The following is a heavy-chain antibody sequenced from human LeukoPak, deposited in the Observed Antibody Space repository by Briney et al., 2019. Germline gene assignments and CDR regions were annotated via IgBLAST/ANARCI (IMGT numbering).Heavy chain of an antibody. Sequence: SETLSLTCVVYGGSFSGYYWSWIRQPPGKGLEWIGEINHSGSTNYNPSLKSRVTISVDTSKNQFSLKLSSVTAADTAVYYCARVGPYSSSWYSIAYFQHWGQGTLVTVSS. CDR3: ARVGPYSSSWYSIAYFQH. D-gene: IGHD6-13*01. V-gene: IGHV4-34*01. J-gene: IGHJ1*01. CDR2: INHSGST. CDR1: GGSFSGYY.